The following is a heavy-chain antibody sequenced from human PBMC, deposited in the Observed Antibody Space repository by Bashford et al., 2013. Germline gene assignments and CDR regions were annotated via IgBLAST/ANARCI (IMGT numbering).Heavy chain of an antibody. CDR2: INPSGGST. Sequence: ASVKVSCKASGYTFTSYYMHWVRQAPGQGLEWMGIINPSGGSTSYAQKFQGRVTMTRDTSTSTVYMELSSLRSEDTAVYYCARVLFGDFWSGYYLGDYYYGMDVWGQGTTVTVSS. CDR1: GYTFTSYY. CDR3: ARVLFGDFWSGYYLGDYYYGMDV. V-gene: IGHV1-46*01. J-gene: IGHJ6*02. D-gene: IGHD3-3*01.